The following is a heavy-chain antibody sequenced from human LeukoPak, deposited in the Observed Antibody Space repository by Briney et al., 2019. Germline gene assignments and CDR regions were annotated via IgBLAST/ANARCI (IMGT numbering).Heavy chain of an antibody. Sequence: PSETLSLTCSVSGVSNSGYYWSWIRQPPGKGLEWIGYINYSGRTDYNPSLMSRVTISVDTSKNQFSLKLSSVTAADTAVFYCAITISGWYYFDYWGQGTLVTVSS. CDR2: INYSGRT. J-gene: IGHJ4*02. D-gene: IGHD6-13*01. CDR3: AITISGWYYFDY. CDR1: GVSNSGYY. V-gene: IGHV4-59*08.